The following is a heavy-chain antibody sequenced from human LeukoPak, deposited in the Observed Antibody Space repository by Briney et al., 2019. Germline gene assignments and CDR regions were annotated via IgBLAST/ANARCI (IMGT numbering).Heavy chain of an antibody. CDR3: ARDKYCSGGSCYKTHQNWFDP. D-gene: IGHD2-15*01. CDR2: IIPILGIA. J-gene: IGHJ5*02. Sequence: ASVKVSCKASGGTFSSYAISWVRQAPGQGLEWMGRIIPILGIANYAQKFQGRVTITADKSTSTAYMELSSLRYEDTAVYYCARDKYCSGGSCYKTHQNWFDPWGQGTLVTVSS. CDR1: GGTFSSYA. V-gene: IGHV1-69*04.